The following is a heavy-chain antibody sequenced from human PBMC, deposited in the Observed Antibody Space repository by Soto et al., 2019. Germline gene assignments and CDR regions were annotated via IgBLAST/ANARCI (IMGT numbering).Heavy chain of an antibody. CDR1: GFTFSSYA. D-gene: IGHD6-13*01. CDR2: ISYDGGNK. Sequence: GSLRLSCAASGFTFSSYAMHWVRQAPGKGLEWVAVISYDGGNKYYADSVKGRFTISRDNSKNTLYLQMNSLRAEDTAVYYCARDQIAAAGTFGSGTYYYYGMDVWGQGTTVTVSS. CDR3: ARDQIAAAGTFGSGTYYYYGMDV. J-gene: IGHJ6*02. V-gene: IGHV3-30-3*01.